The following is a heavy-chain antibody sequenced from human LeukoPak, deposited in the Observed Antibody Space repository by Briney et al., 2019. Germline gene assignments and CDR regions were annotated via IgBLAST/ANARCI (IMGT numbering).Heavy chain of an antibody. V-gene: IGHV1-24*01. J-gene: IGHJ4*02. D-gene: IGHD3-22*01. Sequence: ASVKVSCKASGYTFTGYYMHWVRQAPGKGLEWMGGFDPEDGETIYAQKFQGRVTMTEDTSTDTAYMELSSLRSEDTAVYYCATKGPYYDSSGYYYPFDYWGQGTLVTVSS. CDR3: ATKGPYYDSSGYYYPFDY. CDR1: GYTFTGYY. CDR2: FDPEDGET.